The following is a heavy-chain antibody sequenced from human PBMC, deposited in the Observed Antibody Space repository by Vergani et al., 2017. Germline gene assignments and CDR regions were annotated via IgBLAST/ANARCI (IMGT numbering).Heavy chain of an antibody. CDR3: ARDLFYYDSSGYYSGFFDY. D-gene: IGHD3-22*01. J-gene: IGHJ4*02. V-gene: IGHV3-21*01. CDR1: GFTFSSYS. CDR2: ISSSSSYI. Sequence: EVQLVESGGGLVKPGGSLRLSCAASGFTFSSYSMNWVRQAPGKGLEWVSSISSSSSYIYYADSVKGRFTISRDNAKNSLYLQMNSLRAEDTAVYCCARDLFYYDSSGYYSGFFDYWGQGTLVTVSS.